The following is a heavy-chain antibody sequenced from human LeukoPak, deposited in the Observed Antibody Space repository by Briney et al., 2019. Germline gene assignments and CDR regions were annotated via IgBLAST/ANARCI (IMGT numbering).Heavy chain of an antibody. D-gene: IGHD2-2*01. V-gene: IGHV4-34*01. Sequence: SETLSLTCAVYGGSFSGYYWSWIRQPPGKGLGWIGEIDHSGSTNYNPSLKSPVTISVDTSKNQFSLKLSSVTAADTAVYYCARGKDCSSTSCPYYMDVWGKGTTVTVSS. CDR3: ARGKDCSSTSCPYYMDV. CDR2: IDHSGST. J-gene: IGHJ6*03. CDR1: GGSFSGYY.